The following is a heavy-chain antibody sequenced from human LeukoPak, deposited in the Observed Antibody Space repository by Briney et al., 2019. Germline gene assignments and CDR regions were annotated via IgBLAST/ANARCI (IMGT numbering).Heavy chain of an antibody. J-gene: IGHJ5*02. Sequence: GASVKVSCKASGGTFSSYAISWVRQAPGQELEWMGGIIPIFGTANYAQKFQGRVTITADESTSTAYMELSSLRSEDTAVYYCARRIAAGDNWFDPWGQGTLVTVSS. CDR1: GGTFSSYA. V-gene: IGHV1-69*13. CDR3: ARRIAAGDNWFDP. D-gene: IGHD6-13*01. CDR2: IIPIFGTA.